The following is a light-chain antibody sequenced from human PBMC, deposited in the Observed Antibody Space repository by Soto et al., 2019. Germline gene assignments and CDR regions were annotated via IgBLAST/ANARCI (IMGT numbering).Light chain of an antibody. J-gene: IGKJ2*01. CDR1: QSVSTRY. V-gene: IGKV3-20*01. Sequence: ESMLTQSPGTLSLSPGERATLSCRASQSVSTRYLAWYQQKPGQAPRLLIYGASFRATGIPDRFSGSGSGTAFTLTISRLEPEVFAVYYCHQFGSSPPAFTFGQGTKLEI. CDR2: GAS. CDR3: HQFGSSPPAFT.